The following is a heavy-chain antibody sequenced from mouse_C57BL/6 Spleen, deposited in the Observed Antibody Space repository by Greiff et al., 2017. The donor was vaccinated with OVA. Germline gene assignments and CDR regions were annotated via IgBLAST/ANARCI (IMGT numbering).Heavy chain of an antibody. J-gene: IGHJ4*01. CDR3: ARCGPTWAMDY. CDR2: IYPGDGDT. CDR1: GYAFSSYW. D-gene: IGHD2-10*01. Sequence: QVQLQQSGAELVKPGASVKISCKASGYAFSSYWMNWVKQRPGKGLEWIGQIYPGDGDTNYNGKFKGKATLTADKSSSTAYMQLSSLTSEDSAVYFCARCGPTWAMDYWGQGTSVTVSS. V-gene: IGHV1-80*01.